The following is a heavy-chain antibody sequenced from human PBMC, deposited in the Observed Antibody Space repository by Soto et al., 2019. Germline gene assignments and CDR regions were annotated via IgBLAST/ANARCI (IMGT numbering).Heavy chain of an antibody. CDR2: IDPSDSQI. CDR3: ARNLSARDDFAI. V-gene: IGHV5-10-1*01. D-gene: IGHD3-10*01. Sequence: PGESLKISCQGSGYRFNDYWISWVRQMPGKGLEWMGRIDPSDSQIKYSPSFQGHITISTDKSLSTAYLQWRTLKASDSAIYYCARNLSARDDFAIWGRGTLVTVSS. CDR1: GYRFNDYW. J-gene: IGHJ2*01.